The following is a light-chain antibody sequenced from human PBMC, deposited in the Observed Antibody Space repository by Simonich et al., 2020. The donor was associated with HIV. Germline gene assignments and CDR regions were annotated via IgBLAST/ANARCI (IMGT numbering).Light chain of an antibody. CDR2: GAS. CDR3: QQYNNWPRT. CDR1: QSVSSN. J-gene: IGKJ1*01. Sequence: EIVMTQSPATLSVSPGERATPSFRASQSVSSNLAWYQQKPGQAPRLLIYGASTRATGIPARFSGSGSGTELTLTISSLQSEDFAVYYCQQYNNWPRTFGQGTKVEIK. V-gene: IGKV3-15*01.